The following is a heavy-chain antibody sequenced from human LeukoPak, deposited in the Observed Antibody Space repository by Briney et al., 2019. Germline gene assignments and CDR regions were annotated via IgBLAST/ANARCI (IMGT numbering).Heavy chain of an antibody. Sequence: SETLSLTCSVSGGSISSYYWSWIRQPPGKGLEWIGYIYYSGSTNYNPSLKSRVTISVDTSKNQFSLKLSSVTAADTAVYYCARVVVAYCGGDCYYFDYWGQGTLVTVSS. D-gene: IGHD2-21*02. V-gene: IGHV4-59*01. CDR3: ARVVVAYCGGDCYYFDY. CDR1: GGSISSYY. J-gene: IGHJ4*02. CDR2: IYYSGST.